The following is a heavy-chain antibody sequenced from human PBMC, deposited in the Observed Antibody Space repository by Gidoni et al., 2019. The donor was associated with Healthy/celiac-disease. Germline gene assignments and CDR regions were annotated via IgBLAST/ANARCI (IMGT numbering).Heavy chain of an antibody. Sequence: EVQLLESGGGLVQPGGSLRLSCAASGFTFSSYAMSWVRQAPGKGLEWVSAISGSGGSTYYADSVKGRFTISRDNSKNTLYLQMNSLRAEDTAVYYCANGGFGELLKSGDAFDIWGQGTMVTVSS. CDR3: ANGGFGELLKSGDAFDI. D-gene: IGHD3-10*01. CDR1: GFTFSSYA. V-gene: IGHV3-23*01. CDR2: ISGSGGST. J-gene: IGHJ3*02.